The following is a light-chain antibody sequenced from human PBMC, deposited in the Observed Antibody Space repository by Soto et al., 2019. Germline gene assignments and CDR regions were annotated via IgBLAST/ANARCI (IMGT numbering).Light chain of an antibody. Sequence: QAVVTQPPSASGTPGQRVTISCTGRSSNIGDNFVSWYQQLPGTAPKLLIYRNNQRPSGVPDRFFASKTGISASLVISGLRSEDEADYYCATWDDSLSGVVFGGGTQLTVL. CDR3: ATWDDSLSGVV. CDR1: SSNIGDNF. J-gene: IGLJ2*01. CDR2: RNN. V-gene: IGLV1-47*01.